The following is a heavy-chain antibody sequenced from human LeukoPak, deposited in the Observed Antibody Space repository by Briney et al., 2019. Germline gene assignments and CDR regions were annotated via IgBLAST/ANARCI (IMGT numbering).Heavy chain of an antibody. D-gene: IGHD5-12*01. J-gene: IGHJ3*02. V-gene: IGHV3-23*01. CDR3: AKDCESGHPGAFDI. CDR1: GFTFSSYA. CDR2: ISGSGGST. Sequence: GSLRLPCAASGFTFSSYAISWVRQAPGKGLELVSAISGSGGSTYYADSVKGRFTISRDNSKNTLYLQMNSLRAEDTAVYYCAKDCESGHPGAFDIWGQGTMVTVSS.